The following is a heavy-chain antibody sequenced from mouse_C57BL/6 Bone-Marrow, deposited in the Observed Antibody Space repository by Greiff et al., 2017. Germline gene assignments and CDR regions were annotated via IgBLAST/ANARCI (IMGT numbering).Heavy chain of an antibody. CDR2: IYPRSGNT. CDR3: ARFVFDY. J-gene: IGHJ2*01. Sequence: QVQLQQSGAELARPGASVKLSCKASGYTFTSYGISWVKQRTGQGLEWIGEIYPRSGNTYYNEKFKGKATLTADKSSSTAYMELRSLTSEDAAVYFCARFVFDYWGQGTTLTVS. CDR1: GYTFTSYG. V-gene: IGHV1-81*01.